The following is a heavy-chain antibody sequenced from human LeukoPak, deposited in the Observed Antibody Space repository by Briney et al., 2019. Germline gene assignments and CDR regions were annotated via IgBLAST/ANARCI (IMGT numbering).Heavy chain of an antibody. Sequence: ASVKVSCKASGDTFTSYGISWVRQATGQGLEWMGWISAYNGNTNYAQKLQGRVTMTTDTSTSTAYMELRSLRSDDTAVYYCARRAGSYLYYYYGMDVWGKGTTVTVSS. CDR3: ARRAGSYLYYYYGMDV. CDR1: GDTFTSYG. J-gene: IGHJ6*04. CDR2: ISAYNGNT. V-gene: IGHV1-18*04. D-gene: IGHD3-16*02.